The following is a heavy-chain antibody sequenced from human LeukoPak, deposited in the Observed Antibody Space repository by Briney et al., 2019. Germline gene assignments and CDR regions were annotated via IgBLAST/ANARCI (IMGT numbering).Heavy chain of an antibody. D-gene: IGHD6-6*01. V-gene: IGHV4-39*07. J-gene: IGHJ5*02. CDR3: ARDREEYSSNWFDP. Sequence: NPSETLSLTCTVSGGSISSSSYYWGWIRQPPGKGLEWIGSIYYSGSTYYNPSLKSRVTISVDTSKNQVSLKLSSVTAADTAVYYCARDREEYSSNWFDPWGQGTLVTVSS. CDR1: GGSISSSSYY. CDR2: IYYSGST.